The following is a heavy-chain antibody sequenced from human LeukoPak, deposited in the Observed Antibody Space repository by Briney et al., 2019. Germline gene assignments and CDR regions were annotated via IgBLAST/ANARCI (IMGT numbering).Heavy chain of an antibody. Sequence: GGSLRLSCAASGFTFSSYTMNWVRQAPGKGLEWVSAISGSGGSTYYADSVKGRFTISRDNSKNTLYLQMNSLRAEDTAVYYCAKEATYYYDSSGYYAFDYWGQGTLVTVSS. V-gene: IGHV3-23*01. D-gene: IGHD3-22*01. J-gene: IGHJ4*02. CDR3: AKEATYYYDSSGYYAFDY. CDR2: ISGSGGST. CDR1: GFTFSSYT.